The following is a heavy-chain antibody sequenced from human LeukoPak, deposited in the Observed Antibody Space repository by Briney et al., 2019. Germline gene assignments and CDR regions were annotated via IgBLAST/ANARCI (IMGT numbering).Heavy chain of an antibody. Sequence: SVTLSFTASGGTFSSYAISWVRQAPGPGLEWMGGTITIFGTANYAQKFQGRVTITADESTSTAYMELSSLRSEDTAVYYCATFRGFGWGGGPFDYWGQGTLVTVSS. CDR3: ATFRGFGWGGGPFDY. V-gene: IGHV1-69*13. CDR1: GGTFSSYA. J-gene: IGHJ4*02. D-gene: IGHD3-16*01. CDR2: TITIFGTA.